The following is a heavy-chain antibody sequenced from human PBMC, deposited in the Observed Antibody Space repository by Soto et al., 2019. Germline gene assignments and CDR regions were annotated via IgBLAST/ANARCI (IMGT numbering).Heavy chain of an antibody. CDR1: GFTFSNYP. D-gene: IGHD2-15*01. Sequence: PGGSLRLSFEDSGFTFSNYPMSWVSQAPGKGLEWVSTISGSGDTTYYADSVKGRFTISRDNSKNTLYLQMNSLRADDTAVYYCAKGGPVVVDAKDAFDMWGRGTMVTISS. CDR2: ISGSGDTT. V-gene: IGHV3-23*01. J-gene: IGHJ3*02. CDR3: AKGGPVVVDAKDAFDM.